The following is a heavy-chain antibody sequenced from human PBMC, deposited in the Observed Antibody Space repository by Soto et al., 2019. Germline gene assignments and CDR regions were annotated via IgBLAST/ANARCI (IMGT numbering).Heavy chain of an antibody. CDR2: INHGGST. Sequence: PSETLSLTCAVYGGSFSGYYWSWIRQPPGKGLEWIGEINHGGSTNYNPSLKSRVTISVDTSKNTLYLQMNSLRAEDTAVYYCAKSPIAAAGTADYWGQGALVTVSS. CDR3: AKSPIAAAGTADY. J-gene: IGHJ4*02. CDR1: GGSFSGYY. V-gene: IGHV4-34*01. D-gene: IGHD6-13*01.